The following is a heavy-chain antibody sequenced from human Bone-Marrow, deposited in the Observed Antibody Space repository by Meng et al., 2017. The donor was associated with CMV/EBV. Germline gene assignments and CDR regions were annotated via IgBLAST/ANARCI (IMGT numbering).Heavy chain of an antibody. D-gene: IGHD3-10*01. Sequence: GESLKISCAASGFTVSSNYMSWVRQAPGKGLEWVSVIYSGGSTYYADSVKGRFTISRDNSKNTLYLQMNSLRAEDTAVYYCAKVEGRGRLDYYYYGMDVWGQGTTVTVSS. CDR3: AKVEGRGRLDYYYYGMDV. CDR1: GFTVSSNY. V-gene: IGHV3-53*01. J-gene: IGHJ6*02. CDR2: IYSGGST.